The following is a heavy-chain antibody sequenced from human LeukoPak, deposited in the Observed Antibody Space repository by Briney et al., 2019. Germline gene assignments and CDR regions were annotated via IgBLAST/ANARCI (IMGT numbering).Heavy chain of an antibody. CDR3: SFLWFGESNWFDP. Sequence: PGGSLRLSCAASGFTFSNAWMSWVRQAPGKGLEWVGRIKSKTDGGTTDYAAPVKGRFSISRDDSKNTLYLQMNSLKTEDTAVYYCSFLWFGESNWFDPWGQGTLVTVSS. CDR1: GFTFSNAW. D-gene: IGHD3-10*01. V-gene: IGHV3-15*01. J-gene: IGHJ5*02. CDR2: IKSKTDGGTT.